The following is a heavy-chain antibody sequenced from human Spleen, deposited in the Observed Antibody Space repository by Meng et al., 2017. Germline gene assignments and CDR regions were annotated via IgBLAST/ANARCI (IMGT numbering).Heavy chain of an antibody. D-gene: IGHD6-19*01. Sequence: GGSLRLSCAASGFSVSHNYMSWVRQAPGKGLEWVSAISGGGGTTYYADSVKGRFTISRDNSKNTLYVQMNSLRAEDTAVYYCARGAQDTHWLIDYWGHGTLVTVSS. CDR2: ISGGGGTT. V-gene: IGHV3-23*01. CDR3: ARGAQDTHWLIDY. CDR1: GFSVSHNY. J-gene: IGHJ4*01.